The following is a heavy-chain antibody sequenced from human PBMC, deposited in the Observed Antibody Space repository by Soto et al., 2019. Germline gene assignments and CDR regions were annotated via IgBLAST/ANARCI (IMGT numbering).Heavy chain of an antibody. Sequence: SETLSLTCTVSGGSISSYYWSWIRQPQGKGLEWIGYIYYSGSTNYNPSLKSRVTISVDTSKNQFSLKLSSVTAADTAVYYCARVTTYYYDSSGYYPRDPFDYWGQGNLVTVSS. CDR3: ARVTTYYYDSSGYYPRDPFDY. D-gene: IGHD3-22*01. J-gene: IGHJ4*02. CDR2: IYYSGST. CDR1: GGSISSYY. V-gene: IGHV4-59*01.